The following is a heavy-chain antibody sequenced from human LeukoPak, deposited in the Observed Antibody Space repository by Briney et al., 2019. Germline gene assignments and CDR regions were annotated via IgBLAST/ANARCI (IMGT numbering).Heavy chain of an antibody. CDR2: IIPILGTA. J-gene: IGHJ4*02. V-gene: IGHV1-69*13. D-gene: IGHD2-8*01. CDR1: GGTFSSYA. Sequence: GASMKVSCKASGGTFSSYAISWVRQAPGQGLEWMGGIIPILGTANYAQKFQGRVTITADESTSTAYMELSSLRSEDTAVYYCARDSNLGYCTNGVCYTLWGQGTLVTVSS. CDR3: ARDSNLGYCTNGVCYTL.